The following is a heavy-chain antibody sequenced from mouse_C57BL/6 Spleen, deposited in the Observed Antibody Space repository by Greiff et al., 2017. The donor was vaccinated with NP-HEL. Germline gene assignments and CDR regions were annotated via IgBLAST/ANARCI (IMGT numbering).Heavy chain of an antibody. CDR3: ASPYDYDGGFAY. Sequence: QVQLQQSGPELVKPGASVKISCKASGYAFSSSWMNWVKQRPGKGLEWIGRLYPGDGDTNYNGKFKGKATLTADKSSSTAYMQLSSLTSEDSAVYFCASPYDYDGGFAYWGQGTLVTVSA. D-gene: IGHD2-4*01. CDR2: LYPGDGDT. CDR1: GYAFSSSW. V-gene: IGHV1-82*01. J-gene: IGHJ3*01.